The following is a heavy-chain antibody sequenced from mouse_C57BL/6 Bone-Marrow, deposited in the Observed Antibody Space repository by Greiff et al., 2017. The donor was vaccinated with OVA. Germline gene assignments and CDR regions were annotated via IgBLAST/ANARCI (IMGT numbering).Heavy chain of an antibody. CDR3: ARGGYTGY. CDR1: GYTFTSYG. CDR2: IYPRSGNT. J-gene: IGHJ2*01. Sequence: QVQLQQSGAELARPGASVKLSCKASGYTFTSYGISWVKQRTGQGLEWIGEIYPRSGNTYYTETFKGKATLTADKSSNTAYMELRSLTSEDCAIYFCARGGYTGYWGKGTTLTVSS. D-gene: IGHD2-2*01. V-gene: IGHV1-81*01.